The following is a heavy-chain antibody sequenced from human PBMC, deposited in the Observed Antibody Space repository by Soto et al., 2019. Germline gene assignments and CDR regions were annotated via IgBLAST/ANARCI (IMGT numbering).Heavy chain of an antibody. D-gene: IGHD3-3*01. J-gene: IGHJ4*02. CDR2: ISGSGGRT. CDR1: GFTFSSYA. V-gene: IGHV3-23*01. Sequence: GGSLRLSCAASGFTFSSYAMSWVRQAPGKGLEWVSAISGSGGRTYYADSVKGRFTISRDNSKNTLYLQMNSLRAEDTAVYYCAIGEWLSTSYFNFWGKGTLVTVSS. CDR3: AIGEWLSTSYFNF.